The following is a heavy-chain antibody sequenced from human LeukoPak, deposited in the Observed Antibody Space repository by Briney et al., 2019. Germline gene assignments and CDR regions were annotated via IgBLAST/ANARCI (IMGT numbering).Heavy chain of an antibody. CDR2: INHSGST. D-gene: IGHD1-26*01. CDR1: GGSISSYY. CDR3: ARSHRYSGSWRPKEIYYFDY. J-gene: IGHJ4*02. V-gene: IGHV4-34*01. Sequence: SETLSLTCTVSGGSISSYYWSWIRQPPGKGLEWIGEINHSGSTNYNPSLKSRVTISVDTSKNQFSLKLSSVTAADTAVYYCARSHRYSGSWRPKEIYYFDYWGQGTLVTVSS.